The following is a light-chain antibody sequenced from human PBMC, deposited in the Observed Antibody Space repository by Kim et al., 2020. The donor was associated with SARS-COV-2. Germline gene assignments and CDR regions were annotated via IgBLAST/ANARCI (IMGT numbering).Light chain of an antibody. CDR3: QQYYSYPLT. J-gene: IGKJ4*01. V-gene: IGKV1-16*01. CDR2: GAS. Sequence: DIQMTQSPSSLSASVGDRVIITCRASQGVSSYLAWFQQKPGKAPKSLISGASTLQSGVPSRFSGSGSGTGFTLTISSLQPEDFATYYCQQYYSYPLTFGGGTKVEIK. CDR1: QGVSSY.